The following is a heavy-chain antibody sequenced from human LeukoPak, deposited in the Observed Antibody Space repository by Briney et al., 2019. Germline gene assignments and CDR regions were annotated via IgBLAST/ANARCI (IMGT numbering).Heavy chain of an antibody. J-gene: IGHJ4*02. D-gene: IGHD6-13*01. CDR3: AKGPPFSSSWYFDY. V-gene: IGHV3-23*01. CDR1: GFTFSSHD. CDR2: IRSGGGSS. Sequence: GGSVRLSCAASGFTFSSHDMSWVRQAPWKGLEWLSAIRSGGGSSFYADSVKGRFTISRDNPKNTLYLQMNSLRAEDTAVYYCAKGPPFSSSWYFDYWAQGTLVTVSS.